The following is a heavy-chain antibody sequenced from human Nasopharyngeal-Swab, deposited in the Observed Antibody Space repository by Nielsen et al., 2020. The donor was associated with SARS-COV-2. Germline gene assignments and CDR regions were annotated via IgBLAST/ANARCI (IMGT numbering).Heavy chain of an antibody. V-gene: IGHV3-15*01. CDR3: TTDQGSGWFFI. CDR1: GFTFSNAW. CDR2: IKSKTDGGTT. Sequence: GGSLRLSCAASGFTFSNAWMSWVRQAPGKGLEWVGRIKSKTDGGTTDYAAPVKGRFTISRDDSKNTLYLQMNSLRTEDTAVYYCTTDQGSGWFFIWGQGTLVTVSS. J-gene: IGHJ4*02. D-gene: IGHD6-19*01.